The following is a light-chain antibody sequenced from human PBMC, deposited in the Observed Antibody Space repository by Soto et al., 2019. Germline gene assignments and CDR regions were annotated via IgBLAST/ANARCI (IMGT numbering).Light chain of an antibody. CDR2: SNN. CDR1: SSNIGSNY. J-gene: IGLJ3*02. V-gene: IGLV1-47*02. Sequence: QAVVTQPPSASGTPGQRVTISCSGSSSNIGSNYVYWYQQLPGTAPKLLIYSNNQRPSGVPDRFSGSKSGISASLAISGLRSEDEADYYCAAWDDSLSGWVFGGGTKVTVL. CDR3: AAWDDSLSGWV.